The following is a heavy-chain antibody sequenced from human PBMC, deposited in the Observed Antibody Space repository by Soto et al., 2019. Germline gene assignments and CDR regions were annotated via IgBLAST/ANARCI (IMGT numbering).Heavy chain of an antibody. J-gene: IGHJ4*02. V-gene: IGHV3-33*01. CDR3: AREMTQLWCLDY. CDR1: GFTFSSYG. Sequence: GGSLRLSCAASGFTFSSYGMHWVRQAPGKGLEWVAVIWYDGSNKYYADSVKGRFTISSDNSKNTLYLQMNSLRAEDTAVYYCAREMTQLWCLDYWGQGTLVTVSS. D-gene: IGHD5-18*01. CDR2: IWYDGSNK.